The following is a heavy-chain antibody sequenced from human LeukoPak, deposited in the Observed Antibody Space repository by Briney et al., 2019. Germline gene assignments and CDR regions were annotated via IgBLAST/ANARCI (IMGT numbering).Heavy chain of an antibody. V-gene: IGHV4-59*01. Sequence: SETLSLTCAVYGGSISSYYWSWIRQPPGKGLEWIGYIYYSGSTNYNPSLKSRVTISVDTSKNQFSLNLSSVTAADTAVYYCARDIAYCGGDCYSRWFDPWGQGTLVTVSS. CDR1: GGSISSYY. J-gene: IGHJ5*02. CDR3: ARDIAYCGGDCYSRWFDP. CDR2: IYYSGST. D-gene: IGHD2-21*02.